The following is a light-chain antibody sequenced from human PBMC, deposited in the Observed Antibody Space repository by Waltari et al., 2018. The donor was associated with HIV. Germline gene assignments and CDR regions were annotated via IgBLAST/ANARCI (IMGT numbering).Light chain of an antibody. V-gene: IGKV3-11*01. J-gene: IGKJ2*01. CDR3: QQRYRWPDT. CDR2: YAS. CDR1: QSLGNN. Sequence: EIVMTQSPATLSLSPGERATLSCRASQSLGNNLAWYQQKPGQAPRLLMYYASIRATGIPARFSGSGSGTDFTLTISSLWPEDFAVYYCQQRYRWPDTFGQGTKLEIK.